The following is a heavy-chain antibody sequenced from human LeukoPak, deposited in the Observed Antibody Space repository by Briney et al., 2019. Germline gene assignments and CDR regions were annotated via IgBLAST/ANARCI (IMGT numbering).Heavy chain of an antibody. J-gene: IGHJ6*03. Sequence: SVTLSFNGSGYTFTSYGISWVWQAPGQGLELMGWISAYNGNTNYAQKLQGRVIMTTDTSTSTAYMERRSLRSDATAVYYCARGYTAMVTSADYYYYYMDVWGNGTPVTVSS. D-gene: IGHD5-18*01. CDR3: ARGYTAMVTSADYYYYYMDV. CDR2: ISAYNGNT. V-gene: IGHV1-18*04. CDR1: GYTFTSYG.